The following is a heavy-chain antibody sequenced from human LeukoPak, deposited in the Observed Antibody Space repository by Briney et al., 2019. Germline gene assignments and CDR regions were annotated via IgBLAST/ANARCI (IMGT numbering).Heavy chain of an antibody. CDR1: GDSLSIYY. V-gene: IGHV4-59*01. Sequence: PSETLSLTCTVSGDSLSIYYWGWVRQPPGKGLGWIGYIYYVGSTNYNPSLKSRVTISVDTSKNQFSLKLSSVTAADTAVYYCARGNGSSGYYYAQYYFDYWGQGTLVTVSS. CDR2: IYYVGST. CDR3: ARGNGSSGYYYAQYYFDY. D-gene: IGHD3-22*01. J-gene: IGHJ4*02.